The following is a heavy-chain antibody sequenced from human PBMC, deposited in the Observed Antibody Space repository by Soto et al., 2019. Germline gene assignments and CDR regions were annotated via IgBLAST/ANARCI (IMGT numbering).Heavy chain of an antibody. D-gene: IGHD2-15*01. CDR3: ARDGYCSGGSCYSVPVFDY. V-gene: IGHV3-33*01. Sequence: PGGSLRLSCAASGFTFSSYGMHLVRQAPGKGLEWVAVIWYDGSNKYYADSVKGRFTISRDNSKNTLYLQMNSLRAEDTAVYYYARDGYCSGGSCYSVPVFDYWGQGTLVTVSS. CDR2: IWYDGSNK. CDR1: GFTFSSYG. J-gene: IGHJ4*02.